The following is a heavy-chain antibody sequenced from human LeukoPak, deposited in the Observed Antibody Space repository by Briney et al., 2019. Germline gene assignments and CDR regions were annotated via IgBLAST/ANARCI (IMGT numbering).Heavy chain of an antibody. D-gene: IGHD6-6*01. Sequence: GGSLRLSCSASGFTFNRFYLHWVRQAPGKGLEIVSHISSNGATTYYADSVKGRFTISRDNSKNTLYLQMSSLRADDTAVYYCVKDRSIAAPNNDFFDSWGQGALVTVSS. CDR2: ISSNGATT. J-gene: IGHJ4*02. CDR1: GFTFNRFY. V-gene: IGHV3-64D*06. CDR3: VKDRSIAAPNNDFFDS.